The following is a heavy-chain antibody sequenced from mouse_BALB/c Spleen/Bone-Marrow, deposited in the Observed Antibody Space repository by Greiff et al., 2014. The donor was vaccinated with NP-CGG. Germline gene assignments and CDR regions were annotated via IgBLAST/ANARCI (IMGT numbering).Heavy chain of an antibody. CDR3: ARRILYYFDY. J-gene: IGHJ2*01. V-gene: IGHV1-9*01. CDR1: GYTFSSYW. Sequence: QVQLQQSGAELMKPGASVKISCKATGYTFSSYWIEWVKQRPGHGLEWIGEILPGSGNTNYNENFKGKATFTADTSSNTAYMQLSSLTSEDSAVYYCARRILYYFDYWGQGTTLTVSS. CDR2: ILPGSGNT.